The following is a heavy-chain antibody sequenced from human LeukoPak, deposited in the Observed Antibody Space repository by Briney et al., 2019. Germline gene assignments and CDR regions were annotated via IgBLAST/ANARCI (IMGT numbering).Heavy chain of an antibody. CDR1: GFTFSSYE. CDR3: ARERLRGYSGYDWGYYYYGMDV. Sequence: QPGGSLRLSCAASGFTFSSYEMNWVRQAPGKGLEWVSYISSSGSTIYYADSVKGRFTISRDNAKNSLYLQMNSLRAEDTAVYYCARERLRGYSGYDWGYYYYGMDVWGKGTTVTVSS. J-gene: IGHJ6*04. CDR2: ISSSGSTI. V-gene: IGHV3-48*03. D-gene: IGHD5-12*01.